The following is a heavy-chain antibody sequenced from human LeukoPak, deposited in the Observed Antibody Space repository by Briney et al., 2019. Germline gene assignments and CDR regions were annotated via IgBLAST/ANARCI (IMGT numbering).Heavy chain of an antibody. J-gene: IGHJ4*02. CDR2: INTNTGNP. CDR1: GYTFTTYA. V-gene: IGHV7-4-1*02. Sequence: ASVKVSCKASGYTFTTYAMNWVRQAPGQGLEWMGWINTNTGNPTYAQGFTGRFVFSLDTSGSTAYLQISSLMAEDTALYYCARGGIGDPLRVDYWGEGALVTVSP. D-gene: IGHD3-16*01. CDR3: ARGGIGDPLRVDY.